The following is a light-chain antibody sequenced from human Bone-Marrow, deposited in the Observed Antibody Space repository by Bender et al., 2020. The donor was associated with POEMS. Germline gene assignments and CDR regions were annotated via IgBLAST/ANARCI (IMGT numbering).Light chain of an antibody. CDR1: NIGSRS. CDR3: QVWDSNSDHVV. V-gene: IGLV3-21*02. J-gene: IGLJ2*01. Sequence: SYVLTQPPSVSVAPGQTARITCGGNNIGSRSVHWYQQQPGQAPVLVVYDNNDRPSGIPDRFSGSNSVNTATLTISRVEAGDEADYYCQVWDSNSDHVVFGGATKLTVL. CDR2: DNN.